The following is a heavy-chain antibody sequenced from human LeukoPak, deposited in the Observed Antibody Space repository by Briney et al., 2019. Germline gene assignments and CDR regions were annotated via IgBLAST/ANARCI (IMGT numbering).Heavy chain of an antibody. CDR3: ARGQNKCLGH. J-gene: IGHJ4*02. CDR2: INPTGGGT. Sequence: ASVKVSCKASGYTFTNYFMHWVRQVPGQGLEWMGVINPTGGGTTYARRFQGRVTMTRDTSTSTVHMELSSLRSEDTAVYYCARGQNKCLGHWGQGTLVTVSS. CDR1: GYTFTNYF. V-gene: IGHV1-46*01. D-gene: IGHD2/OR15-2a*01.